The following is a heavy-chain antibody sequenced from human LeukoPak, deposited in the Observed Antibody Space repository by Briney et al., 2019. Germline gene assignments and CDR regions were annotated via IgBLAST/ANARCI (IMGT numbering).Heavy chain of an antibody. CDR3: AISSSGDNGYYYGMDV. D-gene: IGHD3-3*01. J-gene: IGHJ6*02. Sequence: GGSLRLSCAASGFTVSSNYMSWVRQAPGKGLEWVSLIYSDGRTYYADSVKGRFSISRHNSKNTLYLQMNSLRAEDTAVYYCAISSSGDNGYYYGMDVWGQGTTVTVSS. V-gene: IGHV3-53*04. CDR1: GFTVSSNY. CDR2: IYSDGRT.